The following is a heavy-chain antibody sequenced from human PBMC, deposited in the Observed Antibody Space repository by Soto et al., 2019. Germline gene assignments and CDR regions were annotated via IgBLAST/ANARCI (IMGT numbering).Heavy chain of an antibody. CDR1: GGSMSSEGYY. CDR2: IYYSGPT. V-gene: IGHV4-31*03. D-gene: IGHD1-26*01. Sequence: SETLSLTCTVSGGSMSSEGYYWSWIRQHPGKGLEWIGYIYYSGPTSYNPSLKSRVTISRATSKNQFYLKLSSVTAADTAVYYCARSRSYYVEDFQKWGQGTLVTVSS. CDR3: ARSRSYYVEDFQK. J-gene: IGHJ1*01.